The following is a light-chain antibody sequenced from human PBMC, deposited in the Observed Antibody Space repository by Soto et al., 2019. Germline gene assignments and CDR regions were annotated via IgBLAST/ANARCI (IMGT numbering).Light chain of an antibody. CDR3: QQYYRTPWT. V-gene: IGKV4-1*01. CDR2: WAS. Sequence: DIVMTQSPDSLAVSLGERATINCKSSQSVLYSSNNKNYLAWYQQKPGQPPKLLIYWASTRESGVPDRFSGSGSGTDFTLTISSLQADDVAVYYCQQYYRTPWTFGQGTKVEIK. J-gene: IGKJ1*01. CDR1: QSVLYSSNNKNY.